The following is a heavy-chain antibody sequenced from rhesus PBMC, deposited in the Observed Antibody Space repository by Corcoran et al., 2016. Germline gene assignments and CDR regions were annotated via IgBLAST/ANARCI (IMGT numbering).Heavy chain of an antibody. J-gene: IGHJ4*01. CDR1: GGSISDSYR. V-gene: IGHV4S10*01. D-gene: IGHD3-16*01. CDR3: ARGGIGGSYYYFDY. Sequence: QVQLQESGPGVVKPSETLSLTCAVSGGSISDSYRWSWIRQPPGKGLVWIGYIYGSSTSTNSTPSLKSRVTISKDTSKHPFALKLSSVTAADTAVYYCARGGIGGSYYYFDYWGQGVLVTVSS. CDR2: IYGSSTST.